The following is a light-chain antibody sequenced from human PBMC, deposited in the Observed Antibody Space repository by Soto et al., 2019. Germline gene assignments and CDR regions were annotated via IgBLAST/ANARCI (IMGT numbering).Light chain of an antibody. J-gene: IGLJ1*01. CDR3: AAWDDSLNGYV. CDR1: SSNIGSNT. CDR2: SNN. Sequence: QSVLTQPPSASGTPWQRVTISCSGSSSNIGSNTVNWYQQLPGTAPKLLIYSNNQRPSGVPDRFSDSKSGTSASLAISGLQSEDEADYYCAAWDDSLNGYVFGTGTKVTVL. V-gene: IGLV1-44*01.